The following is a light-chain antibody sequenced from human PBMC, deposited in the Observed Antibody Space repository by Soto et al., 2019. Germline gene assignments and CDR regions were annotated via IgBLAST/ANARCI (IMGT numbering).Light chain of an antibody. V-gene: IGKV1-9*01. CDR2: GAS. J-gene: IGKJ5*01. CDR1: QGISSF. CDR3: QQSYSSPIT. Sequence: DIQFTQSPSFLSASVGDRVTITCRASQGISSFLAWYQQKPPKAPELLIYGASTLQSGVPSRFSGSGSGTEFTLTISSLQPEDFATYYCQQSYSSPITFGQGTRLEIK.